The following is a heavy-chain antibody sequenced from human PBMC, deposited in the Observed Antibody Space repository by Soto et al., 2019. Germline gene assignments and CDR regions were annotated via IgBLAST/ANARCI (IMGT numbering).Heavy chain of an antibody. V-gene: IGHV1-18*01. J-gene: IGHJ4*01. Sequence: ASVKVSCKASGYTFNTYGITWVRQAPVQGLEWMGWINPYNGNTKFAQKLQDRVTMTTATCTTTAYMELASVRSDDTAVYYCARGCMAVTPHLCYWG. D-gene: IGHD2-21*02. CDR3: ARGCMAVTPHLCY. CDR1: GYTFNTYG. CDR2: INPYNGNT.